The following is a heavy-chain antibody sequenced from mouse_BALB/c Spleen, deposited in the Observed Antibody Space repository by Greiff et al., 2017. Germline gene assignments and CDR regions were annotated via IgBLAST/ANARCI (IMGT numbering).Heavy chain of an antibody. V-gene: IGHV1S22*01. CDR2: IYPGSGST. CDR1: GYTFTSYW. D-gene: IGHD1-1*02. J-gene: IGHJ2*01. Sequence: LQQPGSELVRPGASVTLSCKASGYTFTSYWMHWVKQRPGQGLEWIGNIYPGSGSTNYDEKFKSKATLTVDTSSSTAYMQLSSLTSEDSAVYYCARTGGNYFDYWGQGTTLTVAS. CDR3: ARTGGNYFDY.